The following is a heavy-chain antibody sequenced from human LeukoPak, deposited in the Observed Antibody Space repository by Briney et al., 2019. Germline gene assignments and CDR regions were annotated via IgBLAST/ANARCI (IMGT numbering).Heavy chain of an antibody. Sequence: GESLKISCKGSGYSFTNYWIAWVRQMPGKGLEWMGIIYCDDAETRYSPSFQGQVTISADTSTSTAYLQWSSLKASDTAMYYCARRSDSSGYYSRGPFDYWGQGTLVTVSS. CDR3: ARRSDSSGYYSRGPFDY. V-gene: IGHV5-51*01. CDR1: GYSFTNYW. D-gene: IGHD3-22*01. J-gene: IGHJ4*02. CDR2: IYCDDAET.